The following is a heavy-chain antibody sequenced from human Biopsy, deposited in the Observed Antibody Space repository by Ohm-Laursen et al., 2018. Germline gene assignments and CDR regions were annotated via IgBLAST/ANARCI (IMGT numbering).Heavy chain of an antibody. Sequence: ASVKVSCNASGYTFTSYGVNWVRQAPGQGLEWLGGNIPILGTGNYAPMFHGRVTVVADTSTSTATMELRSLRPDDTAVYYCATKLTGYFHHWGQGTLVIVSS. J-gene: IGHJ1*01. CDR2: NIPILGTG. CDR1: GYTFTSYG. D-gene: IGHD3-9*01. V-gene: IGHV1-69*06. CDR3: ATKLTGYFHH.